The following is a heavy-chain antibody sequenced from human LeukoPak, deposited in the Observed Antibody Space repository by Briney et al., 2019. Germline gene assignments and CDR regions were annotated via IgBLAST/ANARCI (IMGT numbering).Heavy chain of an antibody. J-gene: IGHJ4*02. Sequence: SETLSLTCSVFDASIRSYFWSWIRQAPGKGLEWIGYIYYSGTTNYNPSLKSRVTISGDTSKDPFSLNLSSVTAADTAVYYCARHGFYISSSYFDYWGQGMLVTVSS. CDR2: IYYSGTT. D-gene: IGHD6-6*01. V-gene: IGHV4-59*08. CDR3: ARHGFYISSSYFDY. CDR1: DASIRSYF.